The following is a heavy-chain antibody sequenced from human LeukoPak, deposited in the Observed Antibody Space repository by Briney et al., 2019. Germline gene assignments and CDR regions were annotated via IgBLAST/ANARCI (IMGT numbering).Heavy chain of an antibody. CDR3: ARDWGRVGLRGFDP. D-gene: IGHD3-16*01. J-gene: IGHJ5*02. V-gene: IGHV4-4*07. Sequence: PSETLSLTCSVSGDSMSSHYLSWIRHPAGKGLEWIGHIHISGRSNINPSLKSRLTMSVDTSKNHFSLKLVSVTAADTAVYYCARDWGRVGLRGFDPWGQGTLVTVSS. CDR1: GDSMSSHY. CDR2: IHISGRS.